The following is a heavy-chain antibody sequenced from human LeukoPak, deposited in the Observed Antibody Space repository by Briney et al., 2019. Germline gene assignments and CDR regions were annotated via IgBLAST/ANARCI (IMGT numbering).Heavy chain of an antibody. V-gene: IGHV1-69*05. CDR2: IIPIFGTA. J-gene: IGHJ4*02. D-gene: IGHD3-3*01. CDR3: AREVFGRGFDY. Sequence: ASVKVSCKASGGTFSSYAISWVRQAPGQGLEWMGRIIPIFGTANYAQKFQGRATITTDESTSTAYMELSSLRSDDTAVYYCAREVFGRGFDYWGQGTLVTVSS. CDR1: GGTFSSYA.